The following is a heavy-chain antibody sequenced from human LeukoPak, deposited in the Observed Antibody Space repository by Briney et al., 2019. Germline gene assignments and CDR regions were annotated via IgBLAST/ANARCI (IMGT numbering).Heavy chain of an antibody. Sequence: ASVKVSCKVSGYTLTELSMHWVRQAPGKGLEWMGGFDPEDGETIYALKFQGRVTMTEDTSTDTAYMELSSLRSEDTAVYYCATDRLSSFYGDYVWEDYWGQGTLVTVSS. V-gene: IGHV1-24*01. CDR1: GYTLTELS. D-gene: IGHD4-17*01. CDR3: ATDRLSSFYGDYVWEDY. CDR2: FDPEDGET. J-gene: IGHJ4*02.